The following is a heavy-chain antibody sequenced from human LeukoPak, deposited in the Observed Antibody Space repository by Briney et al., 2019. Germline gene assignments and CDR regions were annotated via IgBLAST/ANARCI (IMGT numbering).Heavy chain of an antibody. J-gene: IGHJ5*02. D-gene: IGHD6-19*01. V-gene: IGHV1-69*05. CDR1: GGTFSSYA. CDR3: ASTHSSGWYDDWFHP. Sequence: SVKVSCKASGGTFSSYAISWVRQAPGQGLEWMGRIIPIFGTANYAQKFQGRVTITTDESTSTAYMELSSLRSEDTAVYYCASTHSSGWYDDWFHPWGQGTLVTVSS. CDR2: IIPIFGTA.